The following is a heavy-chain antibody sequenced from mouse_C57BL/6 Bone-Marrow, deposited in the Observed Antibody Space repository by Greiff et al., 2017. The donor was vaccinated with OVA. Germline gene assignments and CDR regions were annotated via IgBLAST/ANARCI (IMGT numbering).Heavy chain of an antibody. CDR2: ISDGGSYT. CDR1: GFTFSSYA. J-gene: IGHJ3*01. Sequence: EVKLVESGGGLVKPGGSLKLSCAASGFTFSSYAMSWVRQTPEKRLEWVATISDGGSYTYYPDNVTGRFTISRDNAKNNLYLQMSHLKSEDTAMYYCARDRDYYGSRQAWFAYWGQGTLVTVSA. D-gene: IGHD1-1*01. CDR3: ARDRDYYGSRQAWFAY. V-gene: IGHV5-4*01.